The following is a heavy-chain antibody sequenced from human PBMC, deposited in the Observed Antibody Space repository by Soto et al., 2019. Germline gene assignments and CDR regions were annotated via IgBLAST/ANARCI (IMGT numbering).Heavy chain of an antibody. D-gene: IGHD3-10*01. CDR2: ISAYNGNT. CDR3: ARDIKGYGSGSFDY. V-gene: IGHV1-18*01. CDR1: GYTLSRYG. J-gene: IGHJ4*02. Sequence: ASVKVSCKASGYTLSRYGISWGRQAPGQGLEWMGWISAYNGNTNYAQKLQGRVTMTTDTSTSTAYMELRSLRSDDTAVYYCARDIKGYGSGSFDYWGQGTLVTVSS.